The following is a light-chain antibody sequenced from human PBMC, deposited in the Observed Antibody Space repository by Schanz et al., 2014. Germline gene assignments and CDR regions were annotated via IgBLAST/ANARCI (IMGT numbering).Light chain of an antibody. V-gene: IGKV3-20*01. J-gene: IGKJ2*01. Sequence: ETVLTQSPATLSLSPGETATLSCRASRSVRSLLAWYQQRPGQAPRLLIYGASRRATGIPDRFSGSGSGTVFTLTISRLEPEDFAVYYCQQYGSSPYTFGQGTKLEIK. CDR3: QQYGSSPYT. CDR2: GAS. CDR1: RSVRSL.